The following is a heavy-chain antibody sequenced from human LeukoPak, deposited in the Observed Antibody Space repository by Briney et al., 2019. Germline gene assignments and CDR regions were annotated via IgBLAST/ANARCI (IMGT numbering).Heavy chain of an antibody. V-gene: IGHV3-21*01. Sequence: GGSLRLSCAVSGFTFSNYGMNWVRKAPGKGLGWVASISSSSSFIFYTDSLKGRLSISRDNAKNSLYLQMNSLRVEDTAVYYCASLWFGESPSPFGFWGQGTLVTVSS. CDR2: ISSSSSFI. J-gene: IGHJ4*02. D-gene: IGHD3-10*01. CDR1: GFTFSNYG. CDR3: ASLWFGESPSPFGF.